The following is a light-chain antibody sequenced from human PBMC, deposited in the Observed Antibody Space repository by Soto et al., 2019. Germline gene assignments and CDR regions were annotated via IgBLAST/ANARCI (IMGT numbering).Light chain of an antibody. CDR1: SGHSSYA. Sequence: QPVLTQSPSASASLGASVKLTCTLSSGHSSYAIAWHQQQPEKSPRYLMKLNSDGSHSKGDGIPDRFSGSSSGAGRYLTISSLQSEDEADYYCQTWGTGIQVFGGGTKVTV. J-gene: IGLJ2*01. V-gene: IGLV4-69*01. CDR2: LNSDGSH. CDR3: QTWGTGIQV.